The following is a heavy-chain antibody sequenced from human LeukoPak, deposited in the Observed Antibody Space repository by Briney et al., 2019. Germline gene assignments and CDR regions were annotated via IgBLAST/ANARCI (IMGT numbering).Heavy chain of an antibody. V-gene: IGHV3-21*01. CDR2: IGTSGSDM. CDR3: AREALQIKDMDL. CDR1: GFTFSNFN. Sequence: PGGSLRLSCTGSGFTFSNFNMNRVRQAPGKGLEWVSSIGTSGSDMDHVDSVKGRFAISRDNAKNSLYLQMNSLRDEDTALYYCAREALQIKDMDLWGQGTTVTVSS. J-gene: IGHJ6*02.